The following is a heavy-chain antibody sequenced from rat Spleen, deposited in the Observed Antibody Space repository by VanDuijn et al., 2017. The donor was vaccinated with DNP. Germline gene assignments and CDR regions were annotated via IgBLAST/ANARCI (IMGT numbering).Heavy chain of an antibody. CDR1: GFTFNNYW. V-gene: IGHV5-7*01. J-gene: IGHJ2*01. CDR3: ARRTGGY. D-gene: IGHD5-1*01. CDR2: INYNGTTT. Sequence: EVQLVESGGDLVQPGRSLRLSCVTSGFTFNNYWMNWVRQAPKRGLEWVATINYNGTTTFYRDSVKGRFTISRDNAKSTLYLQMDSLRSEDTATYYCARRTGGYWGQGVMVTVSS.